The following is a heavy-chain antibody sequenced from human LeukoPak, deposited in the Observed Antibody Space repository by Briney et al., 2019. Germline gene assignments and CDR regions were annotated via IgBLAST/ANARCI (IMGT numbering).Heavy chain of an antibody. CDR1: GGTFSSYT. Sequence: SVKVSCKASGGTFSSYTISWVRQAPGQGLEWMGRIIPILGIANYAQKFQGRVTITADKSTSTAYMELSSLRSEDTAVYYCARDGLGSWDGYTPTLVGNFDYWGQGTLVTVSS. CDR3: ARDGLGSWDGYTPTLVGNFDY. J-gene: IGHJ4*02. V-gene: IGHV1-69*04. D-gene: IGHD5-24*01. CDR2: IIPILGIA.